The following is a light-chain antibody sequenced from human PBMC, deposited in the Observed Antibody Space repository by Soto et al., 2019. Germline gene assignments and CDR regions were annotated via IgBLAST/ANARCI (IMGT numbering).Light chain of an antibody. CDR1: DNDVGRYDY. CDR2: EVS. Sequence: QSALTQPPSASGSPGMSVTLSCSGTDNDVGRYDYVSWYQQHPGKAPKLLIYEVSKRPSGVPDRFSASKSGNTASLTISGLQAEDEADYYCSSYTSSSTFGVFGTGTKLTVL. V-gene: IGLV2-8*01. CDR3: SSYTSSSTFGV. J-gene: IGLJ1*01.